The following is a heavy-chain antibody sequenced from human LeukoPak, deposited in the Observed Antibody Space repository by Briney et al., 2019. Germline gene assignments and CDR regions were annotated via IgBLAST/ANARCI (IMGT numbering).Heavy chain of an antibody. CDR3: ARGGFSSGWFKDYHYYYMDV. J-gene: IGHJ6*03. CDR2: IIPIFGTA. V-gene: IGHV1-69*06. D-gene: IGHD6-19*01. CDR1: GGTFSSYA. Sequence: GASVKVSCKASGGTFSSYAISWVRQAPGQGLEWMGGIIPIFGTANYAQKFQGRVTITADKSTSTAYMELSSLRSEDTAVYYCARGGFSSGWFKDYHYYYMDVWGKGTTVTVSS.